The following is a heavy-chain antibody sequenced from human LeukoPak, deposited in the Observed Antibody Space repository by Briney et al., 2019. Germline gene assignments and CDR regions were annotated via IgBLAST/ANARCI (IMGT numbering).Heavy chain of an antibody. D-gene: IGHD6-13*01. CDR1: GFTSAKYA. CDR2: ITGSGDRT. J-gene: IGHJ3*02. Sequence: GGSLRLSCAASGFTSAKYAMTWVRQAPGQGLESVSTITGSGDRTYYANSAKGRFTISRDNSRNTLYLQMNSLRADDTAIYYCAKEPGSDVSNWYGAYDIWGQGTVVTVSS. CDR3: AKEPGSDVSNWYGAYDI. V-gene: IGHV3-23*01.